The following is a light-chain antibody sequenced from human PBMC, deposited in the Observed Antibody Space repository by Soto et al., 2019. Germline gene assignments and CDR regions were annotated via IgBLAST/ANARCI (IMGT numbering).Light chain of an antibody. V-gene: IGKV3-20*01. CDR2: GAS. CDR3: QQYGHSPIT. CDR1: QSVSSN. J-gene: IGKJ5*01. Sequence: EIVLTQSPGTLSLSPGERATLSCRASQSVSSNLAWYQQKPGQAPRLLIYGASSRATGIPDRFSGSGSGTDFTLTISRLEPEDFALYYCQQYGHSPITFGQGTRLEI.